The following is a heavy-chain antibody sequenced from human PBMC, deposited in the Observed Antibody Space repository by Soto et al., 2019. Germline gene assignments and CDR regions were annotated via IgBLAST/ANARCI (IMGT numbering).Heavy chain of an antibody. CDR3: ARSQGSSTSLEIYYYYYYGMDV. J-gene: IGHJ6*02. V-gene: IGHV1-69*01. Sequence: QVQLVQSGAEVKKPGSSVKVSCKASGGTFSSYAISWVRQAPGQGLEWMGGIIPISETTNYAQKFQGRVTITAEESKSTAYMEVGSLRSEDTAVFYCARSQGSSTSLEIYYYYYYGMDVWGQGTTVTVSS. CDR1: GGTFSSYA. CDR2: IIPISETT. D-gene: IGHD2-2*01.